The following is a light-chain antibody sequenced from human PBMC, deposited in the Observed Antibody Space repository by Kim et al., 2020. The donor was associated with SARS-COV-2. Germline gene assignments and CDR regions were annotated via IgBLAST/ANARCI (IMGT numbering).Light chain of an antibody. Sequence: EIVLTQSPATLSLSPGERATLSCRASQGISSYLAWYQQKPGQAPRLLIYDASNRATGIPARFSGSGSGTDFTLTLSSLEPEDFAFYYCQQRTSWPTVTFGGGTKVDIK. V-gene: IGKV3-11*01. CDR1: QGISSY. CDR3: QQRTSWPTVT. CDR2: DAS. J-gene: IGKJ4*01.